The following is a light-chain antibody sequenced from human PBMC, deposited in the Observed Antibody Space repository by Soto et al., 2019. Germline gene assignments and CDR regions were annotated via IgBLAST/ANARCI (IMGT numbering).Light chain of an antibody. CDR2: AAS. CDR3: LQDYSYPQT. CDR1: QNIDNW. Sequence: IQVTQCPSSVSASVGDIVTITCLAMQNIDNWLAWYQQKPGKAPKLLIYAASSLHSGVPSRFSGSGSGTDFTLTISSLQPEDIATYYCLQDYSYPQTFGQGTKVDIK. V-gene: IGKV1-6*01. J-gene: IGKJ1*01.